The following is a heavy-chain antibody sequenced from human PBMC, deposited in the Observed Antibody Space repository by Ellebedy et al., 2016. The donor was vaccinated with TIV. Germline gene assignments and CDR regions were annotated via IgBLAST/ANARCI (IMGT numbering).Heavy chain of an antibody. J-gene: IGHJ4*02. CDR1: GGFISTYY. CDR2: IHYSGST. D-gene: IGHD1-1*01. V-gene: IGHV4-59*01. Sequence: SETLSLTCTVSGGFISTYYWSWVRQPPGKGLEWIGYIHYSGSTNYNPSLKSRVTISVDTSKNQFSLKLNSVTAADTAVYYCATYNMGRLDYWGQGTLVTVSS. CDR3: ATYNMGRLDY.